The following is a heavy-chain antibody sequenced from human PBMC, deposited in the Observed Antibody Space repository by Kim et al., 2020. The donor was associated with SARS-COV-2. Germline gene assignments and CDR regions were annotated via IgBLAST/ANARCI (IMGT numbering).Heavy chain of an antibody. CDR1: GFTFTSYG. J-gene: IGHJ5*01. Sequence: GGSLRLSCVASGFTFTSYGMDWVRQAPGKALKWLAVISYDGSNTFYADSVKGRFTISRDDSKNTLYLQMDSLRPDDSAVYYCAKSRASMTTVTTFDCWG. D-gene: IGHD4-17*01. CDR2: ISYDGSNT. V-gene: IGHV3-30*18. CDR3: AKSRASMTTVTTFDC.